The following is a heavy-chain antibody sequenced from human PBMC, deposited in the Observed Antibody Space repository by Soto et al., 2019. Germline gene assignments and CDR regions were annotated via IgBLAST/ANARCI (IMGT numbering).Heavy chain of an antibody. Sequence: ASVKVSCKASGYTFSDYRMHWVRQAPGQGLEWMGMINPSGGSTTYAQKFQGRVTMTRDTSTSTFYMDLSPTSEDTAVYYCARDGPHRWVDYWGQGTLVTVSS. CDR1: GYTFSDYR. J-gene: IGHJ4*02. CDR3: ARDGPHRWVDY. CDR2: INPSGGST. V-gene: IGHV1-46*01.